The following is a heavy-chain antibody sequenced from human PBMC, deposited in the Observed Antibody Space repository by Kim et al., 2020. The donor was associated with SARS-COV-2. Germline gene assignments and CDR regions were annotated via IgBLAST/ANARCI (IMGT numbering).Heavy chain of an antibody. D-gene: IGHD6-19*01. CDR3: ARHQRDSSGWYVAFDY. Sequence: SETLSLTCTASGGSLSSNSYYWGWLGQPPGKERESVGTAYDIGNTYYNPSQKRLTTISVDTSNTQFFQKLGSVTAADTAVYYCARHQRDSSGWYVAFDY. V-gene: IGHV4-39*01. J-gene: IGHJ4*01. CDR2: AYDIGNT. CDR1: GGSLSSNSYY.